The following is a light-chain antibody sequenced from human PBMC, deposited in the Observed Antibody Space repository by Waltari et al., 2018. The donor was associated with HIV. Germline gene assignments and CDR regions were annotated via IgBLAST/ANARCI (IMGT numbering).Light chain of an antibody. CDR1: QSVSNY. J-gene: IGKJ4*01. CDR3: QQYYSTPL. Sequence: EIVLTQSPATLSLSPGDRATLSCRASQSVSNYLAWYQQKPGQAPRLLSYGASSRATGIPARFSGSGSGTDFTLTISSLEPGDFAVYYCQQYYSTPLFGGGTKVEIK. CDR2: GAS. V-gene: IGKV3-11*01.